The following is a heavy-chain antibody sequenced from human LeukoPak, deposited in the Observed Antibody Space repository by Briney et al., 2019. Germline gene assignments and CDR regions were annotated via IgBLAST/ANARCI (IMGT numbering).Heavy chain of an antibody. J-gene: IGHJ4*02. CDR1: GGSFSGYY. CDR3: AATSSYGSGSSDFDY. Sequence: SETLSLTCAVYGGSFSGYYWSWIRQPPGKGLEWIGEINHSGSTNYNPSLQSRVTISVDTSKNQFSLKLSSVTAADTAGYYCAATSSYGSGSSDFDYWGQGTLVTVSS. V-gene: IGHV4-34*01. D-gene: IGHD3-10*01. CDR2: INHSGST.